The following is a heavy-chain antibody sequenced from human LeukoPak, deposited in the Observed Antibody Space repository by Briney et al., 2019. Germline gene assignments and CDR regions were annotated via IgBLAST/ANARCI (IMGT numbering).Heavy chain of an antibody. CDR2: ISAYNGNT. D-gene: IGHD5-18*01. J-gene: IGHJ4*02. V-gene: IGHV1-18*04. CDR1: GYTFTSHG. Sequence: ASVKVSCKASGYTFTSHGISWVRQAPGQGLEWMGWISAYNGNTNYAQKLQGRVTMTTDTSTSTAYMELRSLRSDDTAVYYCARYDRFHIRLWAKFRDYWGEGTVVSVFS. CDR3: ARYDRFHIRLWAKFRDY.